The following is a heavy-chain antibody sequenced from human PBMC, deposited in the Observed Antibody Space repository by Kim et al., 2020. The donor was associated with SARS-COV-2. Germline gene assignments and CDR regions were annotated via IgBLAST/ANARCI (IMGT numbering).Heavy chain of an antibody. CDR2: IIPIFGTA. J-gene: IGHJ6*02. CDR3: ARAGYSSGWANYYYYGMDV. Sequence: SVKVSCKASGGTFSSYAISWERQAPGQGLEWMGGIIPIFGTANYAQKFQGRVTITADESTSTAYMELSSLRSEDTAVYYCARAGYSSGWANYYYYGMDVWGQGTTVTVSS. D-gene: IGHD6-19*01. CDR1: GGTFSSYA. V-gene: IGHV1-69*13.